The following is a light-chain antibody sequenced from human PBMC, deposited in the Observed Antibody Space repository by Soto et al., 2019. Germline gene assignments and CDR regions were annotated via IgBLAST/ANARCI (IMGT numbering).Light chain of an antibody. CDR2: GAS. CDR3: QQYATDPLT. V-gene: IGKV3-20*01. J-gene: IGKJ4*01. CDR1: QSVGKNY. Sequence: VVFTHSLATLSLSPCERATLSSRASQSVGKNYLAWYQQKSGQAPRLLIHGASNRATGIPERFSGSGSGTDFTLTISRLEPEDFVAYYCQQYATDPLTFGGGTKVDIK.